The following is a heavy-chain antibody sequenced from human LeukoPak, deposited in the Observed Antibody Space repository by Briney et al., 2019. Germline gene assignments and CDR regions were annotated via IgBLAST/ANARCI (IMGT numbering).Heavy chain of an antibody. CDR2: ISWNSGSI. J-gene: IGHJ3*02. D-gene: IGHD3-9*01. V-gene: IGHV3-9*01. Sequence: GGSLRLSCAASGFTFDDYAMHWVRHAPGKGLEWVSGISWNSGSIGYADSVKGRFTISRDNAKNSLYLQMNSLRAEDTALYYCAKVGDILTGYYIGAFDIWGQGTMVTVSS. CDR1: GFTFDDYA. CDR3: AKVGDILTGYYIGAFDI.